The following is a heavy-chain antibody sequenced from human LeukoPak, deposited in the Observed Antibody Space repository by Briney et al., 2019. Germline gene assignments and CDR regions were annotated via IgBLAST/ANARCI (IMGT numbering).Heavy chain of an antibody. CDR1: GGSISSSSYY. V-gene: IGHV4-31*03. J-gene: IGHJ2*01. CDR2: IYYSGST. Sequence: SETLSLTCTVSGGSISSSSYYWGWIRQPPGKGLEWIGYIYYSGSTYYNPSLKSRVTISVDTSKNQFSLKLSSVTAADTAVYYCARISAAGIYWYFDLWDRGTLVTVSS. D-gene: IGHD6-13*01. CDR3: ARISAAGIYWYFDL.